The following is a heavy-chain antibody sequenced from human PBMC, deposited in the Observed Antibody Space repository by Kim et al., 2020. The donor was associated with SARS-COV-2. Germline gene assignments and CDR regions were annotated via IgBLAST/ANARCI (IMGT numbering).Heavy chain of an antibody. CDR3: ARWVGATDDYYYYGMDV. J-gene: IGHJ6*02. CDR1: GFTVSSNY. V-gene: IGHV3-53*04. CDR2: IYSGGST. D-gene: IGHD1-26*01. Sequence: GGSLRLSCAASGFTVSSNYMSWVRQAPGKGLEWVSVIYSGGSTYYADSVKGRFTISRHNSKNSLYLQMNSLRAEDTAVYYCARWVGATDDYYYYGMDVWGQGTTVTVSS.